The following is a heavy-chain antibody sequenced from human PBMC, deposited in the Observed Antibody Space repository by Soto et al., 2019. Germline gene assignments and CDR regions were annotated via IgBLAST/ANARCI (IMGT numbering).Heavy chain of an antibody. J-gene: IGHJ6*02. D-gene: IGHD6-19*01. CDR2: INPNSGGT. CDR3: ARANNRLYYGMDV. Sequence: VASVKVSCKASGYTFTGYYMHWVRQAPGQGLEWMGWINPNSGGTNYAQKFQGWVTMTRDTSISTAYMELSRLRSDDTAAYHCARANNRLYYGMDVWGQGTTVTVSS. V-gene: IGHV1-2*04. CDR1: GYTFTGYY.